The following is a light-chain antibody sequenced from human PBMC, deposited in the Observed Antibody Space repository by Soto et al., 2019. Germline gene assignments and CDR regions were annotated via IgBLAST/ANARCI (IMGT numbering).Light chain of an antibody. CDR3: QEYNGRSS. CDR1: QNVDGD. Sequence: EGVTTQSPATLSVSPGERATLCCRASQNVDGDLAWYQQKPGQAPRLLIYRTSTRANGTPVRFSGSGSGTEFTLTISSLQSEDFAVYYCQEYNGRSSFGQGTKVEIK. V-gene: IGKV3-15*01. J-gene: IGKJ1*01. CDR2: RTS.